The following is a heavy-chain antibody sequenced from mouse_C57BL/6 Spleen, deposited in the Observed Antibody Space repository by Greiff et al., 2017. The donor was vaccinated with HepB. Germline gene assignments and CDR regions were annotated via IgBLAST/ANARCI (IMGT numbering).Heavy chain of an antibody. Sequence: QVQLQQPGAELVKPGASVKLSCKASGYTFTSYWMQWVKQRPGQGLEWIGEIDPSDSYTNYNQKFKGKATLTVDTSSSTAYMQLSSLTSEDSAVYYCARRALITTVVGYYFDYWGQGTTLTVSS. CDR1: GYTFTSYW. J-gene: IGHJ2*01. CDR3: ARRALITTVVGYYFDY. CDR2: IDPSDSYT. V-gene: IGHV1-50*01. D-gene: IGHD1-1*01.